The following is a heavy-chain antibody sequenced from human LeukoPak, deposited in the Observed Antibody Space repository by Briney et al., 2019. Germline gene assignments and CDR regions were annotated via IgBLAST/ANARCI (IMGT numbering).Heavy chain of an antibody. CDR2: IIPIFGTA. V-gene: IGHV1-69*13. D-gene: IGHD1-26*01. Sequence: ASVKLSCTASGGTFSSYAISWVRQAPGQGLEWMGGIIPIFGTANYAQKFQGRVTITADESTSTAYMELSSLRSEDTAVYYCARSLVVGATYPYHWGQGTLVTVSS. J-gene: IGHJ5*02. CDR3: ARSLVVGATYPYH. CDR1: GGTFSSYA.